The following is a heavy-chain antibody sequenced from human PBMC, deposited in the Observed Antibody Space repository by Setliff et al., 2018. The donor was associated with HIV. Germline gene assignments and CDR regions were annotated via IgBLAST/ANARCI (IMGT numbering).Heavy chain of an antibody. J-gene: IGHJ1*01. CDR2: ISSRGTTK. CDR3: ATADGSGFFAY. CDR1: DFTFRDYY. D-gene: IGHD3-10*01. V-gene: IGHV3-11*01. Sequence: SLRLSCVASDFTFRDYYITWIRHTPEQGLEWLSSISSRGTTKHYTDALKRRFIVSRDNAMNASYLHLSSLRADDTAVYYCATADGSGFFAYWGQGTQVTVSS.